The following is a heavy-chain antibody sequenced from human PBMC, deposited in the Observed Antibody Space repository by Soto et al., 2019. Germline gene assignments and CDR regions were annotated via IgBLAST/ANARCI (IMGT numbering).Heavy chain of an antibody. Sequence: SETLSLTCTVSGGSISSDYWSWIRQPPGKGLEWIGYIYYSGSTNYNPSLKSRVTISVDTSKNQFSLKLSSVTAADTAVYYCARVSGRFDYWSQGTLVTVSS. J-gene: IGHJ4*02. CDR2: IYYSGST. CDR1: GGSISSDY. V-gene: IGHV4-59*01. CDR3: ARVSGRFDY. D-gene: IGHD3-3*01.